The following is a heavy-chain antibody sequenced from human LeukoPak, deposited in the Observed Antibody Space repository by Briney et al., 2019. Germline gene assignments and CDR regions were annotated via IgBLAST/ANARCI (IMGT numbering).Heavy chain of an antibody. J-gene: IGHJ1*01. Sequence: QTGGSLRLSCAASGLTFNNYAMSWVRQAPGKGPEWDSGISGSGGNSYYADSVKGRFTISRDNSKNTLYLQMNSLRADDTAVYYCARALSQELIRYSQDWGQGTLVSVSS. V-gene: IGHV3-23*01. CDR2: ISGSGGNS. CDR1: GLTFNNYA. CDR3: ARALSQELIRYSQD. D-gene: IGHD1-1*01.